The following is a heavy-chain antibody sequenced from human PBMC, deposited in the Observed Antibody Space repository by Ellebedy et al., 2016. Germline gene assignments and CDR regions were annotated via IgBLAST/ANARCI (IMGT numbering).Heavy chain of an antibody. Sequence: GESLKISXAASGFPFSTYWMSWVRQAPGKGLEWVANIKQDGSEKYYVDSVKGRFIISRDNAKNSLYLQMNSLRAEDTAVYYCAGTTVTQHDAFDIWGQGTMVTVSS. D-gene: IGHD4-17*01. CDR2: IKQDGSEK. V-gene: IGHV3-7*01. CDR1: GFPFSTYW. CDR3: AGTTVTQHDAFDI. J-gene: IGHJ3*02.